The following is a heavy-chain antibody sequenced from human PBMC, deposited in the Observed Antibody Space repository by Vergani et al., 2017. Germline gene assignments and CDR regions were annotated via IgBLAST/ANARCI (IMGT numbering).Heavy chain of an antibody. V-gene: IGHV1-69*08. CDR1: GGTFSSYT. Sequence: QVQLVQSGAEVKKPGSSVKVSCKASGGTFSSYTISWVRQAPGQGLEWMGRIIPILGIANYAQKFQGRVTITADKSTSTAYMELSSLRSEDTAVYYCAREWERRASHCLEWDYWGQGTLVTVSS. CDR3: AREWERRASHCLEWDY. CDR2: IIPILGIA. D-gene: IGHD3-3*01. J-gene: IGHJ4*02.